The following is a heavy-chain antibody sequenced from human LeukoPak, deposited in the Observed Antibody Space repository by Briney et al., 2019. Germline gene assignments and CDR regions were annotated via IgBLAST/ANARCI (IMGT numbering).Heavy chain of an antibody. Sequence: PGGSLRLSCAASGFTFSSYGMHWVRQAPGKGLEWVAVISYDGSNKYYADSVKGRFTISRDNSKNTLYLQMNSLRAEDTAVYYCALRTLGSYYYYGMDVWGQGTTVTVSS. CDR1: GFTFSSYG. V-gene: IGHV3-30*03. D-gene: IGHD2-15*01. CDR2: ISYDGSNK. CDR3: ALRTLGSYYYYGMDV. J-gene: IGHJ6*02.